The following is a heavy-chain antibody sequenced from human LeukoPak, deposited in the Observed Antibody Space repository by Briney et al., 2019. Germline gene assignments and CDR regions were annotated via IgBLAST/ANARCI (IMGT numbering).Heavy chain of an antibody. Sequence: GGSLRLSCAASGFTFDDYGMSWVRHAPGKGLEWVSGIDWNGGSTGYADSEKGRFTISRDNAKNSLYLQMNSLRPEDTALYYCARGFSSGYYYYWGQGTLVTVSS. J-gene: IGHJ4*02. CDR1: GFTFDDYG. CDR2: IDWNGGST. CDR3: ARGFSSGYYYY. V-gene: IGHV3-20*04. D-gene: IGHD3-22*01.